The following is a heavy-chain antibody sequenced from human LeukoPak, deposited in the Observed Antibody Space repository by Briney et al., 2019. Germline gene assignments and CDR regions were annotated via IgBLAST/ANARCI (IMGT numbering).Heavy chain of an antibody. D-gene: IGHD3-9*01. CDR3: ARDDFDWLLLYYLDY. Sequence: GGSLRLSCAASGFTFSSYAMHWVRQAPGKGLEWVAVISYDGSNKYYADSVKGRFTISRDNSKNTLYLQMNSLRAEDTAVYYCARDDFDWLLLYYLDYWGQGTLVTVSS. CDR1: GFTFSSYA. V-gene: IGHV3-30-3*01. CDR2: ISYDGSNK. J-gene: IGHJ4*02.